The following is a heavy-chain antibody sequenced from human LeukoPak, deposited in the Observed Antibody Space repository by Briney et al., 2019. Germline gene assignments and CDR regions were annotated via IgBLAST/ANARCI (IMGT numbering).Heavy chain of an antibody. CDR1: GGSFSGYY. J-gene: IGHJ5*01. Sequence: SETLSLTCAVYGGSFSGYYWSWIRQPPGKGLEWIGEINHSGSTNYNPSLKSRVTISVDTSKNQFSLKLSSVTAADTAVYYCAEGGWFDSWGQGTLVTVSS. V-gene: IGHV4-34*01. CDR3: AEGGWFDS. CDR2: INHSGST.